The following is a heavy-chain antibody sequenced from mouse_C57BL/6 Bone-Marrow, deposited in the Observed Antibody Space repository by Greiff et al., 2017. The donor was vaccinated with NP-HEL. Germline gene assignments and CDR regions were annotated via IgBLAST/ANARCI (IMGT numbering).Heavy chain of an antibody. CDR3: ARGIYYYGSSYYFDY. V-gene: IGHV7-1*01. D-gene: IGHD1-1*01. CDR2: SRNKANDYTT. CDR1: GFTFSDFY. Sequence: EVQVVESGGGLVQSGRSLRLSCATSGFTFSDFYMEWVRQAPGKGLEWIAASRNKANDYTTEYSASVKGRFIVSRDTSQSILYLQMNALRAEDTAIYYCARGIYYYGSSYYFDYWGQGTTLTVSS. J-gene: IGHJ2*01.